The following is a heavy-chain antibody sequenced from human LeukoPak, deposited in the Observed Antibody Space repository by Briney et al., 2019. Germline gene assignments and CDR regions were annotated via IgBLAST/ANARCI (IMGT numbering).Heavy chain of an antibody. Sequence: ASVKVSCKASGHTFTSYDINWVRQATGQGLEWMGWMNPNSGNTGYAQKFQGRVTMTRNTSISTAYMELSSLRSEDTAVYYCARGRSGSYLYYYYMDVWGKGTTVTVSS. CDR3: ARGRSGSYLYYYYMDV. D-gene: IGHD1-26*01. CDR2: MNPNSGNT. V-gene: IGHV1-8*01. J-gene: IGHJ6*03. CDR1: GHTFTSYD.